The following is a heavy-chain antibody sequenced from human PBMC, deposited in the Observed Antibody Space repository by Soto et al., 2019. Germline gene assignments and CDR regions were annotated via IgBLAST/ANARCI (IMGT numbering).Heavy chain of an antibody. CDR3: ARLGGFRLFGDYYMDV. D-gene: IGHD3-10*01. CDR2: IYYSGST. CDR1: GGSISSSSYY. J-gene: IGHJ6*03. V-gene: IGHV4-39*01. Sequence: QLQLQESGPGLVKPSETLSLTCTVSGGSISSSSYYWGWIRQPPGKGLEWIGSIYYSGSTYYNPSLKSRVTISVDTSKNQFSLKLSSVTAADTAVYYCARLGGFRLFGDYYMDVWGKGTTVTVSS.